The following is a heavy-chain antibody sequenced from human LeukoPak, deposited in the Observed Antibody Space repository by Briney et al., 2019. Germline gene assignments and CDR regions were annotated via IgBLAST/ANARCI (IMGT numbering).Heavy chain of an antibody. J-gene: IGHJ4*02. CDR2: IKQDGSET. CDR3: ARVAGVADY. V-gene: IGHV3-7*04. Sequence: GGSLRLSCVASGFTLGDYWMSWVRQAPGKGPEWVANIKQDGSETFYVDSVKGRFSISRDNAKNSLYLQMSSLRVDDTAAYYCARVAGVADYWGQGTLVTVSS. CDR1: GFTLGDYW.